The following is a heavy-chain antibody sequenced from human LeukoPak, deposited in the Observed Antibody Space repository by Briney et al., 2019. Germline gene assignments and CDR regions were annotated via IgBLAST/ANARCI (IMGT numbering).Heavy chain of an antibody. J-gene: IGHJ5*02. Sequence: GESLKISCKGSGYSFTSYWIGWVRQMPGKGLEWMGIIYPGDSDTRYSPSFQGQVTISADKSISTAYLQWSSLKAWDTAMYYCARHMNGIAVAGNWFDPWGQGTLVTVSS. D-gene: IGHD6-19*01. V-gene: IGHV5-51*01. CDR1: GYSFTSYW. CDR2: IYPGDSDT. CDR3: ARHMNGIAVAGNWFDP.